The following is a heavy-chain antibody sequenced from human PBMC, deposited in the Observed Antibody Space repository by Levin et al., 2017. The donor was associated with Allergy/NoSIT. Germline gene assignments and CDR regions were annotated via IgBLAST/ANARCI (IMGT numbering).Heavy chain of an antibody. V-gene: IGHV3-33*01. J-gene: IGHJ6*02. Sequence: GESLKISCAASGFTFNTYGMHWVRQAPGKGLEWVAVIWYHGDNKYYGDSVKGRFTISRDNSKNTLYLQMNSLRAEDTAVYYCVRDSKISTYSYGHHSGLDVWGQGTTVTVSS. CDR3: VRDSKISTYSYGHHSGLDV. CDR1: GFTFNTYG. CDR2: IWYHGDNK. D-gene: IGHD5-18*01.